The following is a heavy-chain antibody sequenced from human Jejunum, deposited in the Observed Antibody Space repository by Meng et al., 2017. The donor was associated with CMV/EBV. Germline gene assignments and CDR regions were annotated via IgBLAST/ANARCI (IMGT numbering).Heavy chain of an antibody. Sequence: QLWQSAPEGKKPGSSVKVSCKSSGGVLNNYALNWVRPAPGQGLEWMGGIIAVLKTPTYAQKFRGRLTITADESTGTTYMDLTSLTSEDTAVYYCARGFSNGYLPFDYWGQGTLVTVSS. CDR2: IIAVLKTP. CDR1: GGVLNNYA. V-gene: IGHV1-69*01. CDR3: ARGFSNGYLPFDY. D-gene: IGHD3-22*01. J-gene: IGHJ4*02.